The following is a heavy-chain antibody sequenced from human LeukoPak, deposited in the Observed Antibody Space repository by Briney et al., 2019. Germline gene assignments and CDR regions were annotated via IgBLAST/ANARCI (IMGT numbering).Heavy chain of an antibody. CDR2: IYPGDSDT. V-gene: IGHV5-51*01. J-gene: IGHJ3*02. CDR3: ARQDNYDSSGYYAFDI. Sequence: GESLKISCKGSGYSFTSYWIGWVRQMPGKGLEWMGIIYPGDSDTRYSPSLQGQVTISADKSVSTAYLQWSSLKASDTAMYYCARQDNYDSSGYYAFDIWGQGTMVTVSS. CDR1: GYSFTSYW. D-gene: IGHD3-22*01.